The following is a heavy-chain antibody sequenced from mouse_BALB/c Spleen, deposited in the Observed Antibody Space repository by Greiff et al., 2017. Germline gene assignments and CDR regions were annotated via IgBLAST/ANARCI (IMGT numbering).Heavy chain of an antibody. CDR1: GFTFSSFG. D-gene: IGHD1-2*01. V-gene: IGHV5-17*02. CDR3: ARGIHYYGYGYAMDY. J-gene: IGHJ4*01. CDR2: ISSGSSTI. Sequence: EVKLMESGGGLVQPGGSRKLSCAASGFTFSSFGIHWVRQAPEKGLEWVAYISSGSSTIYYADTVKGRFTISRDNPKNTLFLQMTSLRSEDTAMYYCARGIHYYGYGYAMDYWGQGTSVTVSS.